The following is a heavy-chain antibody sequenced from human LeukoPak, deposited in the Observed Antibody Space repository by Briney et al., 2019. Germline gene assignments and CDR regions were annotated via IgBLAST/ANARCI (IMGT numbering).Heavy chain of an antibody. Sequence: SETLSLTCTVSGGSVSSGSYYWSWIRRHPGKRLEWITYIYYSGSTNYNPSLKSRVTISVDTSKNQFSLKLSSVTAADTAVYYCAIFSGGSYAFDYWGQGTLVTVSS. D-gene: IGHD2-15*01. CDR2: IYYSGST. J-gene: IGHJ4*02. V-gene: IGHV4-61*01. CDR1: GGSVSSGSYY. CDR3: AIFSGGSYAFDY.